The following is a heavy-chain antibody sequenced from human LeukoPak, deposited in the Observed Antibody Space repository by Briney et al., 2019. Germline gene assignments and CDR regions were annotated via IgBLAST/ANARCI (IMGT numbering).Heavy chain of an antibody. V-gene: IGHV3-74*01. Sequence: GGSLRLSCAASGITFSSHWMHWVREAPGKGLVCVSRMNGEWLSTFYADSVQGRFTISRDNAKNTLYLQMNSLRAEDTAVYYCARARGSSYGLFDYWGQGTLVTVSS. CDR2: MNGEWLST. D-gene: IGHD5-18*01. CDR1: GITFSSHW. CDR3: ARARGSSYGLFDY. J-gene: IGHJ4*02.